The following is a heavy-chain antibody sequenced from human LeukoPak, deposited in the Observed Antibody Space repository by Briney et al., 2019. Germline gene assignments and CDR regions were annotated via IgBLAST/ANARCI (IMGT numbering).Heavy chain of an antibody. J-gene: IGHJ4*02. CDR3: AREGRDTALAQRGGFDY. CDR2: ISGSGGRT. V-gene: IGHV3-23*01. D-gene: IGHD5-18*01. Sequence: PGGSLRLSCAASGFTFSSYAMSWVRQAPGKGLEWVSAISGSGGRTYYADSVKGRFTISRDNAKNTLSLQMKSLRAEDTAVYYCAREGRDTALAQRGGFDYWGQGTLVTVSS. CDR1: GFTFSSYA.